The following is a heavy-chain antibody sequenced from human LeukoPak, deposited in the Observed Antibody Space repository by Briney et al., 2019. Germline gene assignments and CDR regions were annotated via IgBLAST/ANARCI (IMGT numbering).Heavy chain of an antibody. D-gene: IGHD1-14*01. Sequence: GGCLLHACAASGFTFSGHWMSWVRQAPGKGLGWVANINQGGSDKYYVDSVKGRFTISRDNANNLLYLQMNSLRGEDTAVYYCTRDRTRAEDDWGQGTLPTVSS. J-gene: IGHJ1*01. CDR1: GFTFSGHW. V-gene: IGHV3-7*01. CDR2: INQGGSDK. CDR3: TRDRTRAEDD.